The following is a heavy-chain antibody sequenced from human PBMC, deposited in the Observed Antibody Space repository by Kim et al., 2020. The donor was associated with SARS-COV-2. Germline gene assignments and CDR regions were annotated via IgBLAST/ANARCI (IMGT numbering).Heavy chain of an antibody. CDR2: IYYSGST. CDR3: ARVLSSSWSPAYYYYYGMDV. Sequence: SETLSLTCTVSGGSISSYYWSWIRQPPGKGLEWIGYIYYSGSTNYNPSLKSRVTISVDTSKNQFSLKLSSVTAADTAVYYCARVLSSSWSPAYYYYYGMDVWGQGTTVTVSS. J-gene: IGHJ6*02. V-gene: IGHV4-59*01. D-gene: IGHD6-13*01. CDR1: GGSISSYY.